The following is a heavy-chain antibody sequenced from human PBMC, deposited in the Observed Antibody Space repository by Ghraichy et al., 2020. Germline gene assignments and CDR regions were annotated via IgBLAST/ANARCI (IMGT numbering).Heavy chain of an antibody. J-gene: IGHJ6*03. CDR1: GDSINSYY. CDR3: ARGSNPKSSLNHYYYYYMDV. CDR2: SHYSGHT. V-gene: IGHV4-59*01. Sequence: SETLSLTCTVSGDSINSYYWSWIRQPPGKGLEWIGFSHYSGHTNYNPSLTSRVTISLDTSKNQFSLKLSSVTAADTADYYCARGSNPKSSLNHYYYYYMDVWGKGTTVTVSS.